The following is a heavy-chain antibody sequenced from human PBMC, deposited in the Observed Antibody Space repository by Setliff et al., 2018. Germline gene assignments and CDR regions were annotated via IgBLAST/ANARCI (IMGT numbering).Heavy chain of an antibody. CDR3: TVAPGYCSGGSCSYYYYYGMDV. V-gene: IGHV3-49*04. J-gene: IGHJ6*02. CDR2: IRSKAYGVTT. Sequence: GGPLRLSCTASGFTFGDYAMSWVRQAPGKGLEWVGFIRSKAYGVTTEYAASVKGRCTISRDESKSIAYLQMNSLKTEDTAVYYCTVAPGYCSGGSCSYYYYYGMDVWGQGTTVTVSS. D-gene: IGHD2-15*01. CDR1: GFTFGDYA.